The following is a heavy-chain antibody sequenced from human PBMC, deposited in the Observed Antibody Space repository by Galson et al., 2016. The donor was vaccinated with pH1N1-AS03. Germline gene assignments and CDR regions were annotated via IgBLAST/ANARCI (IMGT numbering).Heavy chain of an antibody. D-gene: IGHD3-3*01. CDR1: GFSISSKY. CDR3: ARGITIFGLARPALDS. Sequence: SLRLSCAVSGFSISSKYMNWVRQAPGKGLEWISVIFTGXXTYYADSVRGRFTISRNDSRNTLYLQMNSLRNEDTAVYYCARGITIFGLARPALDSWGQGTRVTVSS. CDR2: IFTGXXT. J-gene: IGHJ4*02. V-gene: IGHV3-66*02.